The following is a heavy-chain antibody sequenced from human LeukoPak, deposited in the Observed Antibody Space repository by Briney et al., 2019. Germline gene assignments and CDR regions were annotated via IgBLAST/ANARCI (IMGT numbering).Heavy chain of an antibody. CDR2: INTDGKTT. V-gene: IGHV3-74*01. Sequence: PGGSLRLSCAASGFTFSLYWMHWARQPPGKGLEWVSHINTDGKTTRYADSMKGRFTISRDNAKNSLYLQMNSLRAEDTAVYYCARGPQQWLDIGGFDYWGQGTLVTVSS. J-gene: IGHJ4*02. CDR1: GFTFSLYW. CDR3: ARGPQQWLDIGGFDY. D-gene: IGHD6-19*01.